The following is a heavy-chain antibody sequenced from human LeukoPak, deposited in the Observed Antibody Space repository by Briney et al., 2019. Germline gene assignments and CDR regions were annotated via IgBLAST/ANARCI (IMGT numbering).Heavy chain of an antibody. CDR1: GYTFTGYY. D-gene: IGHD3-3*01. CDR2: INPNSGGT. V-gene: IGHV1-2*02. J-gene: IGHJ4*02. CDR3: ATDLRSDFWSGYAGGY. Sequence: ASVKVSCKASGYTFTGYYMHWARQAPGQGLEWMGWINPNSGGTNYAQKFQGRVTMTRDTSISTAYMELSSLRSEDTAVYYCATDLRSDFWSGYAGGYWGQGTLVTVSS.